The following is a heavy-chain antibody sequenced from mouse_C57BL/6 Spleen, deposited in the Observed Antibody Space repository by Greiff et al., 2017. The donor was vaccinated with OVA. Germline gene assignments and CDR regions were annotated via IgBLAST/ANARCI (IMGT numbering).Heavy chain of an antibody. CDR3: ARATVVEGYYYAMDY. CDR2: INPYNGDT. CDR1: GYSFTGYF. Sequence: EVKLMESGPELVKPGDSVKISCKASGYSFTGYFMNWVMQSHGKSLEWIGRINPYNGDTFYNQKFKGKATLTVDKSSSTAHMELRSLTSEDSAVYYCARATVVEGYYYAMDYWGQGTSVTVSS. J-gene: IGHJ4*01. D-gene: IGHD1-1*01. V-gene: IGHV1-20*01.